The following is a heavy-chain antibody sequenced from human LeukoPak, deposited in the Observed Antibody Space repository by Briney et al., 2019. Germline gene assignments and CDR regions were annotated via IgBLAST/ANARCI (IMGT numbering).Heavy chain of an antibody. CDR3: ARDLSPIFVPVAGPFGH. CDR1: GGSFSGYY. D-gene: IGHD6-19*01. Sequence: SETLSLTCAVSGGSFSGYYWSWNRQSPGKGLEWIGEINHSGSTNYKSSLESRVTISIDMSKSQFSLKLSSVTAADTAVYYCARDLSPIFVPVAGPFGHWGQGTLVTVSS. V-gene: IGHV4-34*01. CDR2: INHSGST. J-gene: IGHJ4*02.